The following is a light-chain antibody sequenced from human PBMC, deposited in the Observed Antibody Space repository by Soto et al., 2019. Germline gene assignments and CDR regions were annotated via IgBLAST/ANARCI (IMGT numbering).Light chain of an antibody. V-gene: IGKV3-15*01. Sequence: EIVMTQSPATLSVSPGERATLSCRASQSVGRNLAWYQQKPGQAPRLLIYGASTRATGIPARFSGSGSGTEFTLTISILQSEDFAIYSCQQYNHWPPLTFGGGTKVESK. CDR2: GAS. CDR1: QSVGRN. CDR3: QQYNHWPPLT. J-gene: IGKJ4*01.